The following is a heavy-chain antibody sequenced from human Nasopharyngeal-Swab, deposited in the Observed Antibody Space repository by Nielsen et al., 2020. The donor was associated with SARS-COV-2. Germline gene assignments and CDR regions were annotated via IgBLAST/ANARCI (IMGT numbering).Heavy chain of an antibody. V-gene: IGHV3-48*03. Sequence: GESLKISCAASGFTFSSYEMNWVRQAPGKGLEWVSYISSSGSTIYYADSVKGRFTISRDNAKNSLYLQMNSLRAEDTAVYYCARRCVLTGPSCYYYGMDVWGQGTMVTVSS. J-gene: IGHJ6*02. CDR3: ARRCVLTGPSCYYYGMDV. D-gene: IGHD3-9*01. CDR2: ISSSGSTI. CDR1: GFTFSSYE.